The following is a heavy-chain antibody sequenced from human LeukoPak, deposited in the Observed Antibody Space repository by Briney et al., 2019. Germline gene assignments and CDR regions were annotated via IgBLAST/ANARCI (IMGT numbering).Heavy chain of an antibody. V-gene: IGHV3-23*01. CDR1: GFTFSSYA. J-gene: IGHJ4*02. D-gene: IGHD6-13*01. Sequence: GGSLRLSCGASGFTFSSYAMSWVRQAPGKGLEWVSAISGSGGSTYYADSVKGRFTISRDNSKNTLYLQMNSLRAEDTAVYYCAKGNSRIAAAGTYDYWGQGTLVTVSS. CDR2: ISGSGGST. CDR3: AKGNSRIAAAGTYDY.